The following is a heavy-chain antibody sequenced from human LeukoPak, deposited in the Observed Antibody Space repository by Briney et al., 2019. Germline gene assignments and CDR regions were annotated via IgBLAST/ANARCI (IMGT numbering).Heavy chain of an antibody. J-gene: IGHJ6*03. V-gene: IGHV1-46*01. Sequence: ASVKVSCKASGYTFTSYYMHWVRQAPGQGLEWMGLINPSGGSTSYAQKFQGGVTMTRDTSTSTVYMELSSLRSEDTAVYYCARGLQLWPDYYYYYMDVWGKGTTVTVSS. D-gene: IGHD5-18*01. CDR2: INPSGGST. CDR3: ARGLQLWPDYYYYYMDV. CDR1: GYTFTSYY.